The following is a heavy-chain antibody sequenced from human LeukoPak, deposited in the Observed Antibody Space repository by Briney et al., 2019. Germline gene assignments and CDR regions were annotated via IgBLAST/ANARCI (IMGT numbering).Heavy chain of an antibody. Sequence: GGSLRLSCAASGITFSSYSMNWVRQAPGKGLEWVSAISGSGGSTYYADSVKGRFTISRDNSKNTLYLQMNSLRAEDTAVYYCAKDRAKNWNYALDYWGQGTLVTVSS. V-gene: IGHV3-23*01. D-gene: IGHD1-7*01. CDR1: GITFSSYS. J-gene: IGHJ4*02. CDR2: ISGSGGST. CDR3: AKDRAKNWNYALDY.